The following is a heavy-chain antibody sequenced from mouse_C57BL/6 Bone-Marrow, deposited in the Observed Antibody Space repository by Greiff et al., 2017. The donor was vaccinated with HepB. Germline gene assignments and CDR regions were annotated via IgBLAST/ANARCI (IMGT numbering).Heavy chain of an antibody. CDR1: GYTFTSYW. CDR3: ARIPFYYSNPYFYY. D-gene: IGHD2-5*01. V-gene: IGHV1-55*01. CDR2: IYPGSGST. J-gene: IGHJ2*01. Sequence: VQLQQPGAELVKPGASVKMSCKASGYTFTSYWITWVKQRPGQGLEWIGDIYPGSGSTNYNEKFKSKATLTVDPSSSTAYMPLSSLTSADSAVYYCARIPFYYSNPYFYYWGQGTTLTVSS.